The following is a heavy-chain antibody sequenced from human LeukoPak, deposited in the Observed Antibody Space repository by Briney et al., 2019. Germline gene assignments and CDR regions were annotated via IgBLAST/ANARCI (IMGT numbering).Heavy chain of an antibody. V-gene: IGHV3-30*02. D-gene: IGHD3-10*01. CDR2: TRNDASNT. Sequence: SGGSLRLSCAASGFTFSSYGMHWVRQAPGKGMDWVAYTRNDASNTYYADSVKGRFSISRDNSKNTVYLQMNSLIPEDTAVYYCAKRAGSAWSAGAWGQGTLVTVSS. J-gene: IGHJ5*02. CDR1: GFTFSSYG. CDR3: AKRAGSAWSAGA.